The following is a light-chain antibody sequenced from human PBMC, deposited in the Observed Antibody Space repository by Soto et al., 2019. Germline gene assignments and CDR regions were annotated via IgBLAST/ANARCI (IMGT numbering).Light chain of an antibody. CDR1: QTISSY. V-gene: IGKV1-39*01. CDR2: AAS. Sequence: DIQMTQSPSSLSASVGDRVTITCRASQTISSYLNWYQQKPGKAPKLLISAASSLQSGVPSRFSGSGSGADFALTVSNVQPADSATYYCQQTYNPPWTFGQGTKVEIK. CDR3: QQTYNPPWT. J-gene: IGKJ1*01.